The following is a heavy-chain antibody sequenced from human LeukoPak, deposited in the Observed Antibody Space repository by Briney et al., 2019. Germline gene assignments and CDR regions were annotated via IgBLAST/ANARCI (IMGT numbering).Heavy chain of an antibody. CDR3: ARVVRGAVTCNCFDP. CDR1: GGSINDYF. V-gene: IGHV4-59*01. J-gene: IGHJ5*02. Sequence: PSETLSLTCTVSGGSINDYFLTWIRQAPGKGLEWLGYISNSGTTDYNPSLKSRVTMSVDTSKNEFSLKVTSVTAVDTAMYYCARVVRGAVTCNCFDPWGQGTLVTVSS. CDR2: ISNSGTT. D-gene: IGHD4-17*01.